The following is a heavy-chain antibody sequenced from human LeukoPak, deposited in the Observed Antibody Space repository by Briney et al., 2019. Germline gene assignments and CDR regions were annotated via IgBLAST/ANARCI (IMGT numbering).Heavy chain of an antibody. CDR3: GRAGRGYSFGPVDC. V-gene: IGHV3-72*01. CDR1: GFTFSDHY. CDR2: TRNKANSYTT. D-gene: IGHD5-18*01. J-gene: IGHJ4*02. Sequence: PGGSLRLSCAASGFTFSDHYMDWVRQAQGRGREWVGRTRNKANSYTTEYAASVKGRFTISRDDSKNSLYLQMNSLKTEDTAMYYCGRAGRGYSFGPVDCWGQGTLVTVSS.